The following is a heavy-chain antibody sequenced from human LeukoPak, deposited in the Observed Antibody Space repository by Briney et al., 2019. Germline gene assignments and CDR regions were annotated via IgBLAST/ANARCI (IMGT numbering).Heavy chain of an antibody. V-gene: IGHV4-39*07. D-gene: IGHD3-3*01. Sequence: SETLSLTCTVPGGSISSRNYYWGWIRQPPGKGLEWIGSIYFSGSTHYNPSLKSRVTMSVDTSKNQFSLKLSSVTAADTAMYYCARGSITIFGVAMDYFDYWGQGTLVTVSS. CDR1: GGSISSRNYY. J-gene: IGHJ4*02. CDR2: IYFSGST. CDR3: ARGSITIFGVAMDYFDY.